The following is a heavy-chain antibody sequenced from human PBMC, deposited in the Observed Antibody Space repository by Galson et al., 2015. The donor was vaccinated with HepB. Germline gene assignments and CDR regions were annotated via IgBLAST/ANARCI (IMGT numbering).Heavy chain of an antibody. J-gene: IGHJ6*02. CDR2: ISYDGTNK. V-gene: IGHV3-30*18. D-gene: IGHD6-6*01. CDR1: GFTFSNCG. Sequence: SLRLSCAASGFTFSNCGVHWVRQAPGKGLEWVAFISYDGTNKYYADSVKGRFTISRDNSENTLYLQMNSLRPEDAAVYHCAKCSSSSNYYYGMDVWGQGTTVTVSS. CDR3: AKCSSSSNYYYGMDV.